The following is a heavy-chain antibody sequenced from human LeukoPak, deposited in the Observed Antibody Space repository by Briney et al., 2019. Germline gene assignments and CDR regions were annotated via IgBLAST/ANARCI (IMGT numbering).Heavy chain of an antibody. CDR3: AKDRGGYCSSTSCPFDY. CDR1: GFTFSSYA. J-gene: IGHJ4*02. V-gene: IGHV3-23*01. CDR2: ISGSGGST. Sequence: GGSLRLSCAASGFTFSSYAMSWVRQAPGKGLEWVSAISGSGGSTYYADSVKGRFTISRDNSKNTLYLQMNSLRAEDTAVYYCAKDRGGYCSSTSCPFDYWGQGTLATVSS. D-gene: IGHD2-2*01.